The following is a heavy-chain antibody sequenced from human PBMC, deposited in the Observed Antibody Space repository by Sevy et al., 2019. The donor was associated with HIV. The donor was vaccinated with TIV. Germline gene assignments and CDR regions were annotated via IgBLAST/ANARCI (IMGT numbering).Heavy chain of an antibody. CDR3: ATPPEGWPYYMDV. J-gene: IGHJ6*03. CDR2: IDPSDSST. CDR1: GYSFASYW. V-gene: IGHV5-10-1*01. Sequence: GESLKISCTGSGYSFASYWISWVRQMPGKGLEWMGRIDPSDSSTNYSLSFQGHVTISADKSISTAYLQWSSLKASDTAMYYCATPPEGWPYYMDVWGKGTTVTVSS. D-gene: IGHD2-15*01.